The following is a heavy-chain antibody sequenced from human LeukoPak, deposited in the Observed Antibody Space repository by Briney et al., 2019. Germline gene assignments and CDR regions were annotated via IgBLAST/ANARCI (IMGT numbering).Heavy chain of an antibody. CDR2: IYDSGST. CDR3: ARDCSGGSCYGAFDI. V-gene: IGHV4-30-4*01. Sequence: SETLSLTCTVSGASIRSGDYYWSWIRQPLGKGLEWIGYIYDSGSTYYNPSLKSRITISVDTSENRFSLKLSSVTATDTAVYYCARDCSGGSCYGAFDIWGQGTMVTVSS. D-gene: IGHD2-15*01. J-gene: IGHJ3*02. CDR1: GASIRSGDYY.